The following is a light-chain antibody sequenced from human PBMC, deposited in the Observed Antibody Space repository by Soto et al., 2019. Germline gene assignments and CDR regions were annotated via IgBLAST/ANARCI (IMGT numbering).Light chain of an antibody. CDR1: QSVSSNY. Sequence: EIVLTRSPGTLSLSQGERAKLSWRASQSVSSNYLAWYQQKPGQAPRLLIYGASNRATGITDRFSGSGSGTAFPLTISRLEPEDFAVYYCQKYGSSHRGFGQGTKVDI. CDR2: GAS. V-gene: IGKV3-20*01. CDR3: QKYGSSHRG. J-gene: IGKJ1*01.